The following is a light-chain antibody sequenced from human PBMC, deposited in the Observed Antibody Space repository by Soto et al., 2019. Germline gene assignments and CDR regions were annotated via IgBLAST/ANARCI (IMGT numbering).Light chain of an antibody. Sequence: EIVLTQSPGTLSLSPGERATLSCRASQSVISSNYLAWYRQKPGQAPRLLIYGASSRATGIPDRFSGSGSGTDFTLTISRLEPEDFAVYYCQQYGSSPLTFGGGTKVEIK. CDR1: QSVISSNY. V-gene: IGKV3-20*01. CDR2: GAS. J-gene: IGKJ4*01. CDR3: QQYGSSPLT.